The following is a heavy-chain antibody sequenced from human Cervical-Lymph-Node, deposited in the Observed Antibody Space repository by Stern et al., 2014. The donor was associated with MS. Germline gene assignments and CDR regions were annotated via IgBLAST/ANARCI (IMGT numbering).Heavy chain of an antibody. CDR2: ISYDGDNK. J-gene: IGHJ5*02. CDR1: GFTFSLYD. CDR3: AKDPRIYDSSGYLDA. D-gene: IGHD3-22*01. Sequence: VQLVESGGGVVQPGRSLRLSCAASGFTFSLYDMPWVRQAPGKGLGGGAAISYDGDNKVYTDSVKGRFTISRDSSKSTLYLQLNSLRPEDTAIYYCAKDPRIYDSSGYLDAWGQGTLVTVSS. V-gene: IGHV3-30*18.